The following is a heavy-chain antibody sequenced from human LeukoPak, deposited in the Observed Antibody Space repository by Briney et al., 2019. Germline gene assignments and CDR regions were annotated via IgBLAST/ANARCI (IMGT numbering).Heavy chain of an antibody. CDR3: ARDWIAVAGTHYYYGMDV. Sequence: PGGSLRLSCAASGFTFSSYEMNWVRQAPGKGLEWVSYISSSGSTIYYADSVKGRFTISRDNAKNSLYLQMNSLRAEDTAAYYCARDWIAVAGTHYYYGMDVWGKGTTVTVSS. D-gene: IGHD6-19*01. J-gene: IGHJ6*04. V-gene: IGHV3-48*03. CDR2: ISSSGSTI. CDR1: GFTFSSYE.